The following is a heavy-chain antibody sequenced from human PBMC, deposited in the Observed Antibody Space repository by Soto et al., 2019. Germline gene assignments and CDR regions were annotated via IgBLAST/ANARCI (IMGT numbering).Heavy chain of an antibody. CDR3: ARLRWAQFPYFDY. V-gene: IGHV4-39*01. Sequence: QLQLQESGPGLVKPAETLSLTCTVSGGSISSSSYYWGWIRQPPGKGLEWIGSIYYSGSTYYNPSLKSRVTISVDTSTNQFSLKLSSVTAADTAVYYCARLRWAQFPYFDYWGQGTLVTVSS. CDR2: IYYSGST. D-gene: IGHD2-21*01. CDR1: GGSISSSSYY. J-gene: IGHJ4*02.